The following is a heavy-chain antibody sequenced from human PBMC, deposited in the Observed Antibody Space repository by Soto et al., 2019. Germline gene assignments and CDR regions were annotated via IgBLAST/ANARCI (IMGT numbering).Heavy chain of an antibody. V-gene: IGHV3-30*18. Sequence: GSLRLSCAASGFTFSSYGMHWVRQAPGKGLEWVAVISYDGSNKYYADSVKGRFTISRDNSKNTLYLQMNSLRAEDTAVYYCAKDRPPPYFDPWGQGTLVTVSS. CDR2: ISYDGSNK. CDR1: GFTFSSYG. J-gene: IGHJ5*02. CDR3: AKDRPPPYFDP.